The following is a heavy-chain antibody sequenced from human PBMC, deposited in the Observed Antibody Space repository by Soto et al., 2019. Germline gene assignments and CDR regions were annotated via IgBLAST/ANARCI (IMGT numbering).Heavy chain of an antibody. Sequence: PGESLKISCKGSGYSFTSYWISWVRQMPGKGLEWMGRIDPSDSYTNYSPSFQGHVTISADKSISTAYLQWSSLKASDTAMFYCARRGIAVAGTFHYYGMDVWGQGTTVTVSS. CDR2: IDPSDSYT. V-gene: IGHV5-10-1*01. D-gene: IGHD6-19*01. CDR1: GYSFTSYW. J-gene: IGHJ6*02. CDR3: ARRGIAVAGTFHYYGMDV.